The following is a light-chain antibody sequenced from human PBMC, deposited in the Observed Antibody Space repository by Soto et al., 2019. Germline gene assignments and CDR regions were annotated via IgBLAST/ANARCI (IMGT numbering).Light chain of an antibody. CDR3: QQYNIWPQT. J-gene: IGKJ1*01. V-gene: IGKV3-15*01. CDR1: QNLRSS. CDR2: GAS. Sequence: EIALTQSPDTLSVSPGERAALSCLASQNLRSSLAWYQQKPGQAPRLLIYGASTRATGIPARFSGSGSGTEFTLTISSLQSEDFAVYFCQQYNIWPQTFGQGTKVDIK.